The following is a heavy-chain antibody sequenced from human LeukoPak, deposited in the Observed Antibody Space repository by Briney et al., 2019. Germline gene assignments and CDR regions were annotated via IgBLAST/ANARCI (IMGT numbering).Heavy chain of an antibody. Sequence: PSETLFLTCTVSGGFISSYYWSWIRQPPGKGLEWIGYIYYSGSTNYNPSLKSRVTMSVDTAENQFSLKLSSATAADTAVYYCARDLGSIGSSWSPRGDYYFGMDVWGQGTTVTVSS. CDR3: ARDLGSIGSSWSPRGDYYFGMDV. D-gene: IGHD6-13*01. J-gene: IGHJ6*02. CDR2: IYYSGST. CDR1: GGFISSYY. V-gene: IGHV4-59*01.